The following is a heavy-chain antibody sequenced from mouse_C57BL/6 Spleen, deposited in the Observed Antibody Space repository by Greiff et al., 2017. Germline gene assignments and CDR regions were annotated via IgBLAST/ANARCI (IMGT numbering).Heavy chain of an antibody. CDR3: ARGTAQAYYAMDY. Sequence: QVQLKQPGAELVKPGASVKLSCKASGYTFTSYWMQWVKQRPGQGLEWIGEIDPSDSYTNYNQKFKGKATLTVDTSSSTAYMQLSSLTSEDSAVYYCARGTAQAYYAMDYWGQGTSVTVSS. J-gene: IGHJ4*01. V-gene: IGHV1-50*01. CDR1: GYTFTSYW. D-gene: IGHD3-2*02. CDR2: IDPSDSYT.